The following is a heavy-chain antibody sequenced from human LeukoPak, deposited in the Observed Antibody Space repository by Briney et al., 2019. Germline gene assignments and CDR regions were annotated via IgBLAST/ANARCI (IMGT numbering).Heavy chain of an antibody. D-gene: IGHD3-22*01. V-gene: IGHV3-64*01. J-gene: IGHJ4*02. Sequence: PGGSLRLSCAASGFTFSTYAMHWVRQAPGEGLEYVSAISTNGDGTYYANSVRGRFTISRDNSKNTLYLRLGSLRAEDMAVYYCARYDSSAYDYWGQGTLVTVSS. CDR2: ISTNGDGT. CDR1: GFTFSTYA. CDR3: ARYDSSAYDY.